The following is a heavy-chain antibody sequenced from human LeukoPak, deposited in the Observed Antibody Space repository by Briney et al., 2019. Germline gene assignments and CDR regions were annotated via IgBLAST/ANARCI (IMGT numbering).Heavy chain of an antibody. CDR2: FDPEDGET. CDR3: ARRGFLYSSGWYGGIDY. V-gene: IGHV1-24*01. D-gene: IGHD6-19*01. Sequence: GASVKVSCKVSGYTLTELSMHWVRQAPGKGLEWMGGFDPEDGETIYAQKFQGRVTITRDTSASTAYMELSSLRSEDTAVYYCARRGFLYSSGWYGGIDYWGQGTLVTVSS. J-gene: IGHJ4*02. CDR1: GYTLTELS.